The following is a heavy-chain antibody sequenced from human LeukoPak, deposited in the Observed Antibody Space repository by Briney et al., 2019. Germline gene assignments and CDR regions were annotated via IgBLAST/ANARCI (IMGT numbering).Heavy chain of an antibody. CDR3: ARGAALSFHY. Sequence: SETLSLTCAVYGGSFSGYYWSWIRQPPGKGVEWVGEINDSGSTNYNPSLKSRVTISADTSKNQFSLKLSSVTAADPAVYYCARGAALSFHYWRQGTLVTVSS. CDR2: INDSGST. D-gene: IGHD6-25*01. V-gene: IGHV4-34*01. J-gene: IGHJ4*02. CDR1: GGSFSGYY.